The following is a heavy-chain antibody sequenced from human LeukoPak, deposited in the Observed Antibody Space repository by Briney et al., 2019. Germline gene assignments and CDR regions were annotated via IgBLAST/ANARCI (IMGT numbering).Heavy chain of an antibody. CDR1: GFTFSSFA. V-gene: IGHV3-23*01. J-gene: IGHJ4*02. CDR3: AKYGGHPLPHYYLDY. CDR2: ITGSGDAT. D-gene: IGHD3-16*01. Sequence: GGSLRLSCAASGFTFSSFAMNWVRQAPGGGLEWVSGITGSGDATNYADSVKGRFTISRDNSKNTLSLEMNSLRAEDTAVYYCAKYGGHPLPHYYLDYWGQGTQVTVSS.